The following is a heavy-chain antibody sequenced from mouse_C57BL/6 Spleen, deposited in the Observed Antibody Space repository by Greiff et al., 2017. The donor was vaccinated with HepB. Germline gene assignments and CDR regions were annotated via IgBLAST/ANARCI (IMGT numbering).Heavy chain of an antibody. CDR3: AREGYEAYSSSCDY. D-gene: IGHD2-12*01. CDR2: IYPRSGNT. V-gene: IGHV1-81*01. CDR1: GYTFTSYG. Sequence: QVQLKESGAELARPGASVKLSCKASGYTFTSYGISWVKQRTGQGLEWIGEIYPRSGNTYYNEKFKGKATLTADKSSSTAYMELRSLTSEDSAVYFCAREGYEAYSSSCDYWGQGTTLTVSS. J-gene: IGHJ2*01.